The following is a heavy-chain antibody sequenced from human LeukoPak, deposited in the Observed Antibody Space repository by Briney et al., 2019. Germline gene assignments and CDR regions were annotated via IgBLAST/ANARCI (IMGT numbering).Heavy chain of an antibody. D-gene: IGHD1-26*01. V-gene: IGHV3-33*01. J-gene: IGHJ4*02. CDR3: AGDRATSYFDY. CDR2: IWYDGSDK. CDR1: GFTFRSHG. Sequence: GGSLRLSCAASGFTFRSHGMHWVRQAPGKGLEWVAFIWYDGSDKYYTDSVKGRFTISRDNSKNTLYLQMNSLRAEDTAVYYCAGDRATSYFDYWGQGALVTISS.